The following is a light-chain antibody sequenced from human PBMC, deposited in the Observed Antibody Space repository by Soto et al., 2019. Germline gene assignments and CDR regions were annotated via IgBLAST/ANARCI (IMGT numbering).Light chain of an antibody. Sequence: QSALTQPASVSGSPGQSITISCTGTSSDVGSSNFVSWYQHHPGKAPKLIIYEGTKRPSGVYDGFSVYKSGITDSLTISELQAEDEDDYHCFAYVGSSTVYMVFGGGTAHTV. J-gene: IGLJ2*01. V-gene: IGLV2-23*03. CDR1: SSDVGSSNF. CDR2: EGT. CDR3: FAYVGSSTVYMV.